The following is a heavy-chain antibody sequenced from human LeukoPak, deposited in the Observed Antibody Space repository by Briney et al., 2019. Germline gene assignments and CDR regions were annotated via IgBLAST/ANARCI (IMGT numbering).Heavy chain of an antibody. Sequence: GGSLRLSCAASGFTFSSYSMNWDRQAPGKGLEWVSSISSSSSYIYYADSVKGRFTISRDNAKNSLYLQMNSLRAEDTAVYYCARGGYGGEFEGFDYWGQGTLVTVSS. CDR3: ARGGYGGEFEGFDY. J-gene: IGHJ4*02. CDR2: ISSSSSYI. D-gene: IGHD4-23*01. V-gene: IGHV3-21*01. CDR1: GFTFSSYS.